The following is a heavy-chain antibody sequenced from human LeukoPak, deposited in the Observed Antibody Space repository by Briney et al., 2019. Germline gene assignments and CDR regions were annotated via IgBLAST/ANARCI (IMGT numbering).Heavy chain of an antibody. CDR2: IYYSGST. CDR1: GGSISSGGYY. J-gene: IGHJ4*02. Sequence: SETLSLTCTVSGGSISSGGYYCSWIRQHPGKGLEWIGYIYYSGSTYCNPSLKNRVTISADTSKNQTSLKLSSVTTADTAVYYCARASRIAAADSFDYWGQGTLVTVSS. D-gene: IGHD6-13*01. CDR3: ARASRIAAADSFDY. V-gene: IGHV4-31*03.